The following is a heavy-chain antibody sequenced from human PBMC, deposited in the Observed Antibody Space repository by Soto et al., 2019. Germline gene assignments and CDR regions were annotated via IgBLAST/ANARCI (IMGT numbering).Heavy chain of an antibody. J-gene: IGHJ4*02. Sequence: SETLSLTCSVSGASISIGTDYWGWIRQPPGKGLEWIGNIHYSGSTYYNPSLKSRVNISVDTSKNQFSLKLSSVTAADTAVYYCARRYGSAIDYWGQGTLVTVSS. V-gene: IGHV4-39*01. D-gene: IGHD1-26*01. CDR2: IHYSGST. CDR3: ARRYGSAIDY. CDR1: GASISIGTDY.